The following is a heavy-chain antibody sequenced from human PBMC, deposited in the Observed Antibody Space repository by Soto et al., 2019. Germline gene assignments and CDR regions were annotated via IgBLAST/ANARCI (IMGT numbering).Heavy chain of an antibody. CDR1: GFTFDDYA. D-gene: IGHD4-17*01. CDR3: AKDIRDYGDYKGYFDY. Sequence: GGSLRLSCAASGFTFDDYAMHWVRQAPGKGLEWVSGISWNSGSIGYADSVKGRFTISRDNAKNSLYLQMNSLRAEDTALYYCAKDIRDYGDYKGYFDYWGQGTLVTVSS. J-gene: IGHJ4*02. CDR2: ISWNSGSI. V-gene: IGHV3-9*01.